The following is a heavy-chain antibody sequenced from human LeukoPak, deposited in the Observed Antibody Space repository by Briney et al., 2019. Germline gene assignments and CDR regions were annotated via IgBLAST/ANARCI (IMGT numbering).Heavy chain of an antibody. J-gene: IGHJ5*02. CDR3: ARVDSSWYVGLDP. D-gene: IGHD6-13*01. V-gene: IGHV1-18*01. CDR1: GYTFISYG. Sequence: ASVKVSCKAFGYTFISYGVTWVRQAPGQGLEWMGWISGYNGYTNYAQNFQDRVTMTTDTSTNTAYMELRSLRSDDTAVYYCARVDSSWYVGLDPWGQGTLVTVSS. CDR2: ISGYNGYT.